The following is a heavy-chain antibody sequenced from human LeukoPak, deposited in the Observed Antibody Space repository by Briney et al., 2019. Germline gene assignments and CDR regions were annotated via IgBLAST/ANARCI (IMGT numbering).Heavy chain of an antibody. J-gene: IGHJ5*02. V-gene: IGHV3-7*01. Sequence: GGSLRLSCAASGFTFSSYWMSWVRQAPGKGLEWVANIKQDGSEKYYVDSVKGRFTISRDNAKNSLYLQMNSLRAEDTAVYYCARESRYFDWLLSKAGWFDPWGQGTLVTVSS. D-gene: IGHD3-9*01. CDR2: IKQDGSEK. CDR3: ARESRYFDWLLSKAGWFDP. CDR1: GFTFSSYW.